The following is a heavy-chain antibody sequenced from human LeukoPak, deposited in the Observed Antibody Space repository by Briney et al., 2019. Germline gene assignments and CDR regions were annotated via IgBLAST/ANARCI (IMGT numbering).Heavy chain of an antibody. CDR3: ATPPLSSTSYDSPYSFDY. V-gene: IGHV3-23*01. Sequence: PGGSLRLSCAASGFTFSSYAMSWVRQAPGKGLEWVSAISGSGGSTYYADSVKGRFTISIDNSKNTLYLQMNSLRAEDTAVHYCATPPLSSTSYDSPYSFDYWGQGTLVTVSS. D-gene: IGHD2-2*01. J-gene: IGHJ4*02. CDR2: ISGSGGST. CDR1: GFTFSSYA.